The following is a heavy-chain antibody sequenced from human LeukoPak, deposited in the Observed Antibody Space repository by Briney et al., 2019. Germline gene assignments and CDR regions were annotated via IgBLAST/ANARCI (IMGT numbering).Heavy chain of an antibody. Sequence: SETLSLTCAVYGGSSSGYYWSWIRQPPGKGLEWIGEINHSGSTNYNPSLKSRVTISVDTSKNQFSLKLRSVSAADTAVYYCARCRYFDWLLSHNWFDPWGQGTLVTVSS. J-gene: IGHJ5*02. CDR1: GGSSSGYY. D-gene: IGHD3-9*01. V-gene: IGHV4-34*01. CDR2: INHSGST. CDR3: ARCRYFDWLLSHNWFDP.